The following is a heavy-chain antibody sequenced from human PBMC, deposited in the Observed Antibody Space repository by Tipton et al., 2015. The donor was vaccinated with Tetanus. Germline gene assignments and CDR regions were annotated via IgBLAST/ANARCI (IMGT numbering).Heavy chain of an antibody. CDR1: GGSLSRYY. D-gene: IGHD4-17*01. CDR3: ARGEAYGDYPARYFFDN. V-gene: IGHV4-30-4*01. CDR2: VYSTSTT. Sequence: TLSLTCAVYGGSLSRYYWTWIRRPPGKGPEWIGYVYSTSTTYYNPYLKSRVTISVDTSKNQFSLKLTSVTAADTAVYYCARGEAYGDYPARYFFDNWGQGTLLTVSS. J-gene: IGHJ4*02.